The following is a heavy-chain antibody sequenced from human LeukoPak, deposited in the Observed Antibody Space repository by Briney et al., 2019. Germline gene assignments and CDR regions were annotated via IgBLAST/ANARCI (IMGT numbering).Heavy chain of an antibody. D-gene: IGHD6-19*01. CDR3: ARGYSSGWYGLPYYYYYGMDV. V-gene: IGHV4-34*01. CDR2: INHSGST. J-gene: IGHJ6*02. Sequence: SETLSLTCAVYGGSFSGYYWSWIRQPPGKGLEWIGEINHSGSTNYNPSLKSRVTISVDTSKNQFSLKLSSVTAADTAVYYCARGYSSGWYGLPYYYYYGMDVWGQGTTVTVSS. CDR1: GGSFSGYY.